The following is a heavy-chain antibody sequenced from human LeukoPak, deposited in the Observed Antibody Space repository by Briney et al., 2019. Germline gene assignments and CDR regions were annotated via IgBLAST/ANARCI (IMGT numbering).Heavy chain of an antibody. Sequence: GASVKVSCKASGYTFTSYGISWVRQAPGQGLEWMGGIIPIFGTANYAQKFQGRVTITADESTSTAYMELSSLRSEDTAVYYCARDPSGLYDSSGYSLFDYWGQGTLVTVSS. J-gene: IGHJ4*02. V-gene: IGHV1-69*13. CDR2: IIPIFGTA. CDR1: GYTFTSYG. D-gene: IGHD3-22*01. CDR3: ARDPSGLYDSSGYSLFDY.